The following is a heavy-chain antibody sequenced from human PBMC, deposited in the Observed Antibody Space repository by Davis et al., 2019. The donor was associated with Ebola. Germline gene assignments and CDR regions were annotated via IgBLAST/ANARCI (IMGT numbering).Heavy chain of an antibody. Sequence: MPSETLSLTCTVSGGSVSSRSYYWSWIRQPPGKGLEWIGYIYYSGSTNYNPSLKSRVTISVDTSKNQFSLKLTSVTAADTAVYYCARNYFDTSGYFGTFHFDLWGRGTLLTVSS. J-gene: IGHJ2*01. CDR3: ARNYFDTSGYFGTFHFDL. CDR2: IYYSGST. V-gene: IGHV4-61*01. CDR1: GGSVSSRSYY. D-gene: IGHD3-22*01.